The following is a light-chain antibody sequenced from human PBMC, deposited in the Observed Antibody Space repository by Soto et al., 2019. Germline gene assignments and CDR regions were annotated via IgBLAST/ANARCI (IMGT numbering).Light chain of an antibody. CDR2: EGS. CDR1: SSDIGRYNY. V-gene: IGLV2-23*01. J-gene: IGLJ2*01. Sequence: QSALTQPASVSGSPGQSITISCTGTSSDIGRYNYVSWYQQLPGKAPKLIIYEGSKRPSGVSNRFSGSKSGNTASLTISGLQAEDEADYYCCSYAGSTTHVVFGGGTKLTVL. CDR3: CSYAGSTTHVV.